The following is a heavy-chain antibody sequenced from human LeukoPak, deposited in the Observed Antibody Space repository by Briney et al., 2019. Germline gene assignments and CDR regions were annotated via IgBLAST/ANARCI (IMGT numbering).Heavy chain of an antibody. J-gene: IGHJ4*02. CDR2: INHSGST. CDR3: ASPFTGKVDY. D-gene: IGHD3-16*01. V-gene: IGHV4-34*01. Sequence: SETLSLTCAVYGGSFSGYYWGWIRQPLGKGLEWIGEINHSGSTNYNPSLKSRVTISVDTSKNQFSLKLSSVTAADTAVYYCASPFTGKVDYWGQGTLVTVSS. CDR1: GGSFSGYY.